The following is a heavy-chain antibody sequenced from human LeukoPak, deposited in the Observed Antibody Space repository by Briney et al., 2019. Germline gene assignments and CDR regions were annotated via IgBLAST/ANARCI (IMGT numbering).Heavy chain of an antibody. CDR3: AKDGGYRSVNWFDP. CDR2: ISWNSGSI. V-gene: IGHV3-9*01. CDR1: GFTFDDYA. D-gene: IGHD5-18*01. J-gene: IGHJ5*02. Sequence: GRSLRLSCAASGFTFDDYAMHWVRQAPGKGLEWVSGISWNSGSIGYADSVKGRFTISRDNAKNSLYLQMNSLRADDTALYYCAKDGGYRSVNWFDPWGQGTLVTVSS.